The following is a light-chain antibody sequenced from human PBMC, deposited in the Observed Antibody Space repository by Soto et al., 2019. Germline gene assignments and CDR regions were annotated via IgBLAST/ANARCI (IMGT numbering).Light chain of an antibody. V-gene: IGLV1-44*01. CDR1: SSNIGRNT. CDR3: AAWDDSLNGLV. CDR2: SNN. Sequence: QSVLTQPPSASGTPGQRVTISCSGSSSNIGRNTVNWYQQLPGTAPKLLIYSNNQRPSGVPDRFSGSKSGTSASLAISGLQSEDEAVYYCAAWDDSLNGLVFGGGTKRTVL. J-gene: IGLJ3*02.